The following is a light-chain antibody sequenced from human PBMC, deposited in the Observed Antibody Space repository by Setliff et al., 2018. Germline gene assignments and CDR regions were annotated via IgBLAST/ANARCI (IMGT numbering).Light chain of an antibody. V-gene: IGLV2-14*01. CDR2: EVS. CDR1: SSDVGYYNY. J-gene: IGLJ1*01. Sequence: ALTQPASVSGSPGQSITISCTGTSSDVGYYNYVSWYQQHPGEAPQLKIYEVSNRPSGVSDRFTGSKSGNTASLTISGLQAGDEADYYCSSHSSTGTYVFGTGTKVTVL. CDR3: SSHSSTGTYV.